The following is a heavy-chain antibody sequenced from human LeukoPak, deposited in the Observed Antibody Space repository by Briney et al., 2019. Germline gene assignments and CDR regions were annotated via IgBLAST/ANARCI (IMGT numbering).Heavy chain of an antibody. J-gene: IGHJ4*02. Sequence: SETLSLTCTVSGGSISSYYWSWIRQPPGKGLEWIGYIYYSGSTNYNPSLKSRVTISVDTSKNQFSLKLSSVTAADTAVYYCARVGRDYGGNSADYWGQGTLVTVSS. CDR2: IYYSGST. D-gene: IGHD4-23*01. CDR1: GGSISSYY. CDR3: ARVGRDYGGNSADY. V-gene: IGHV4-59*01.